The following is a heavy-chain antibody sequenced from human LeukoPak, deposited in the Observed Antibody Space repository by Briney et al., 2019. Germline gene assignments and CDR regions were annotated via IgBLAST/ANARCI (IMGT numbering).Heavy chain of an antibody. CDR1: GYTFTSYG. Sequence: ASVKVSCETAGYTFTSYGLSWVRQAPGLGPEWMGWISPNSGHTAYAQDLQDRVTMTTDTSTTTAYMELGSLRSDDTAVYYCARNMKYSNSWYSSAYYFDYGGQGTLVTVSS. V-gene: IGHV1-18*01. J-gene: IGHJ4*02. CDR2: ISPNSGHT. CDR3: ARNMKYSNSWYSSAYYFDY. D-gene: IGHD1-26*01.